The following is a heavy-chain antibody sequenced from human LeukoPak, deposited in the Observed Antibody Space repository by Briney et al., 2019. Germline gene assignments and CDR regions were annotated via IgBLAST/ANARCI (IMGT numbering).Heavy chain of an antibody. V-gene: IGHV4-59*08. CDR1: GGSISSYY. CDR3: ARQMYLGCMDV. CDR2: IYNSGST. J-gene: IGHJ6*02. D-gene: IGHD2-8*01. Sequence: SETLSLTCTVSGGSISSYYWSWIRQPPGRGLEWIGYIYNSGSTNYNPSLNSRVTISVDTSKNQFSLKLSSVTAADTAVYYCARQMYLGCMDVWGQGATVTVSS.